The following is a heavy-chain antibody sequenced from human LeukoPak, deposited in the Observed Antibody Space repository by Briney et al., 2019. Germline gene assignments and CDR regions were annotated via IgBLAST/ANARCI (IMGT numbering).Heavy chain of an antibody. J-gene: IGHJ4*02. CDR2: ISPNSGGT. CDR3: ARAYYGDYEPHFDY. Sequence: ASVKVSCKASGYTFTGYYMHWVRQAPGQGLEWMGWISPNSGGTNYAQKFQGRVTMTRDTSISTAYMELSRLRSDDTAVYYCARAYYGDYEPHFDYWGQGTLVTVSS. CDR1: GYTFTGYY. D-gene: IGHD4-17*01. V-gene: IGHV1-2*02.